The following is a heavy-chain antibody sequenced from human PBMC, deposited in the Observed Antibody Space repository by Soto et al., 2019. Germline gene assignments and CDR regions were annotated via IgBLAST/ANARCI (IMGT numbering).Heavy chain of an antibody. V-gene: IGHV4-34*01. CDR1: GGSFSGYY. Sequence: ASETLSLTCAVYGGSFSGYYWSWIRQPPGKGLEWIGEINHSGSTNYNPSLKSRVTISVDTSKNQFSLKLSSVTAADTAVYYCARGLRSSWYFYYYYMDVWGKGTTVTVSS. D-gene: IGHD6-13*01. CDR2: INHSGST. CDR3: ARGLRSSWYFYYYYMDV. J-gene: IGHJ6*03.